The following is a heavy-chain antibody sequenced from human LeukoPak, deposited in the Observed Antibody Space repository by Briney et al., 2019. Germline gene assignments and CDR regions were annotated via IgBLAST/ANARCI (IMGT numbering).Heavy chain of an antibody. CDR2: IYYSGST. J-gene: IGHJ3*02. V-gene: IGHV4-39*07. CDR3: ARVASSVRDDAFDI. CDR1: GGSISSSSYY. Sequence: SETLSLTCTVSGGSISSSSYYWGWIRQPPGKGLEWIGSIYYSGSTYYNPSLKSRVTISLDTSRNQLSLRLTSVTAADTAVYYCARVASSVRDDAFDIWGQGTMVTVSS. D-gene: IGHD6-19*01.